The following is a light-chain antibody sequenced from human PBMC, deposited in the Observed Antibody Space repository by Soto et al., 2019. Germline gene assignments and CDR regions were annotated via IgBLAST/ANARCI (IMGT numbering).Light chain of an antibody. CDR2: DVS. CDR1: SSDVGGYNY. J-gene: IGLJ2*01. CDR3: SSYTSSSTYVV. Sequence: QSALTQPASVSGSXGQSXXXSCTGTSSDVGGYNYVSWYQQHPGKAPKLMIYDVSNRPSGVSNRFSGSKSGNTASLTISGLQAEDEADYYCSSYTSSSTYVVFGGGTKLTVL. V-gene: IGLV2-14*01.